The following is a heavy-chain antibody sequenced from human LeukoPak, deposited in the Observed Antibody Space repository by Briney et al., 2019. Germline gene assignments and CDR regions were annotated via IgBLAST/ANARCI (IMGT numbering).Heavy chain of an antibody. J-gene: IGHJ4*02. CDR3: AKGHCGGNRGLRTSNFDY. D-gene: IGHD4-23*01. V-gene: IGHV3-23*01. CDR2: ISGSGGST. CDR1: GFTFSSYA. Sequence: GGSLRLSCAASGFTFSSYAMSWVRQAPGKGLEWVSAISGSGGSTYYADSVKGRFTISRDNSKNTLYLQMNSLRAEDTAVYYCAKGHCGGNRGLRTSNFDYWGQGTLVTVSS.